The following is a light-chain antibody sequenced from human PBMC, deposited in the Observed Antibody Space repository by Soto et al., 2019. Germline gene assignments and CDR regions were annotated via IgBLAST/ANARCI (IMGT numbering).Light chain of an antibody. V-gene: IGLV2-11*01. J-gene: IGLJ3*02. CDR1: RSDVGGFDF. CDR3: CLYTASYSV. Sequence: QSALTQPRSVSGSPGQSVAISCTATRSDVGGFDFVSWYQQHPGKAPKLVIYDVSKRPSGVPDRFSGSRSGDTASLTISGLLAEDEADYYCCLYTASYSVFGGGTKLTVL. CDR2: DVS.